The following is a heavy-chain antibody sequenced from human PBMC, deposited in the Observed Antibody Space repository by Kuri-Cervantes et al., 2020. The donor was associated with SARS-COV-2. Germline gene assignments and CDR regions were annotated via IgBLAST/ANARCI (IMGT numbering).Heavy chain of an antibody. Sequence: SETLSLTCTVSGGSIISSSYHWSWIRQPPGKGLEWIGYIYYSGSTYYNPSLKSRVTISVYTSTNQFSLKLSSVSSTDTAVYYGARGWGGFRSSTSCYYYYYGMDVWGQGTTVTVSS. D-gene: IGHD2-2*01. CDR3: ARGWGGFRSSTSCYYYYYGMDV. V-gene: IGHV4-30-4*01. CDR2: IYYSGST. J-gene: IGHJ6*02. CDR1: GGSIISSSYH.